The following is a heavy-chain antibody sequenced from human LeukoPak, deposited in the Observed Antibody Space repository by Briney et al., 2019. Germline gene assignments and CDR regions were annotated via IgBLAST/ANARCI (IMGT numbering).Heavy chain of an antibody. V-gene: IGHV3-23*01. CDR1: GFTFSSYA. CDR3: AKRLTYYYDSSGYSYFDY. D-gene: IGHD3-22*01. Sequence: PGGSLRLSCAASGFTFSSYAMSWVRQAPGKGLEWVSAISGSGGSTYYADSVKGRFTISRDNSKNTLYLQMNSLRAEDTAVYYCAKRLTYYYDSSGYSYFDYWGQGTLVTVSS. J-gene: IGHJ4*02. CDR2: ISGSGGST.